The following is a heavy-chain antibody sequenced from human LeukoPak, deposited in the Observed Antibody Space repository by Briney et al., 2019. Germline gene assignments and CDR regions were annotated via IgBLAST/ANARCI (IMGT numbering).Heavy chain of an antibody. CDR3: ARLRGYSGPKDPFDL. J-gene: IGHJ3*01. CDR2: IYPADSDT. CDR1: EYTFTDYW. V-gene: IGHV5-51*01. Sequence: GESLKISCKSSEYTFTDYWNGWVRQMSGKGLEWMGIIYPADSDTRYGPSFQGQVTISADKFTTTIYLEWSSLKASDTAMYFCARLRGYSGPKDPFDLWGQGTLVTVSS. D-gene: IGHD3-10*01.